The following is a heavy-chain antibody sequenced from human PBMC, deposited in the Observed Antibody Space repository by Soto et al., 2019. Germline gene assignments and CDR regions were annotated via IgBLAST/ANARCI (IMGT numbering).Heavy chain of an antibody. CDR2: IYYSGST. CDR1: GGSISSSSYY. J-gene: IGHJ4*02. D-gene: IGHD2-15*01. CDR3: ARQGEILGYCSGGSCYSGPPSAEFDY. Sequence: SETLSLTCTVSGGSISSSSYYWGWIRQPPGKGLEWIGSIYYSGSTYYNPSLKSRVTISVDTSKNQFSLKLSSVTAADTAVYYCARQGEILGYCSGGSCYSGPPSAEFDYWGQGTLVTVSS. V-gene: IGHV4-39*01.